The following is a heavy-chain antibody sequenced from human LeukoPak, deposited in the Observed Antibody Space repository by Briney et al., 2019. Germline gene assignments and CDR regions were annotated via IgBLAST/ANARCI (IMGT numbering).Heavy chain of an antibody. CDR2: ISNTDGST. CDR1: GSTFSNYA. CDR3: AKDISQGYTAGSIEQDY. J-gene: IGHJ4*02. Sequence: PGGSLRLSCVASGSTFSNYAMSWVRQAPGKGLEWVSAISNTDGSTYYADSMKGRFTISRDNSKNTLYLQMNSLGAEDTAIYYCAKDISQGYTAGSIEQDYWGQGTLVTVSS. D-gene: IGHD5-18*01. V-gene: IGHV3-23*01.